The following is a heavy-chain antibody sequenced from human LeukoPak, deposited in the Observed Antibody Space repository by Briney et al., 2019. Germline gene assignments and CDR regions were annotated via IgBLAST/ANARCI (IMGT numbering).Heavy chain of an antibody. D-gene: IGHD4-17*01. CDR3: AREDPQATVPEGMDV. J-gene: IGHJ6*02. CDR2: IYYSGTT. V-gene: IGHV4-59*01. Sequence: PSETLSLTCTVSGGSISYYYWSWIRQSPEKGLEWIGYIYYSGTTNYNPSLKSRLTISVDTSKNQFSLQLRSVTAADTAVYYCAREDPQATVPEGMDVWGQGATVTVSS. CDR1: GGSISYYY.